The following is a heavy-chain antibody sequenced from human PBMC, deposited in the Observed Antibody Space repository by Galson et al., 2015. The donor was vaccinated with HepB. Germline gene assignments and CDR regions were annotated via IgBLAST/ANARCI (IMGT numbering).Heavy chain of an antibody. D-gene: IGHD2-21*01. CDR1: GFTFSTTA. J-gene: IGHJ4*02. CDR3: ARGPPPAVVGGGLWPIDY. CDR2: ISYVGNTI. V-gene: IGHV3-30-3*01. Sequence: SLRLSCAASGFTFSTTAVHWVRQAPGKGLEWVAVISYVGNTISYANSVKGRFTISRDNSKSALFLQMNSLRHEDTAVYFCARGPPPAVVGGGLWPIDYWGQGTLVTVSS.